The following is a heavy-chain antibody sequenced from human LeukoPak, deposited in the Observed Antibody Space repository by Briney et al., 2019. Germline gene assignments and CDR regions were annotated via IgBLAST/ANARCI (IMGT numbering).Heavy chain of an antibody. CDR2: IYYSGST. Sequence: PSETLSLTCTVSGGSISSSSYYWGWIRQPPGKGLEWIGSIYYSGSTYYNPSLKSRITISVDTSKNQFSLKLSSLTAADTAVYYCARQRITFGGVISIFDYWGQGTLVTVSS. CDR1: GGSISSSSYY. CDR3: ARQRITFGGVISIFDY. J-gene: IGHJ4*02. D-gene: IGHD3-16*02. V-gene: IGHV4-39*01.